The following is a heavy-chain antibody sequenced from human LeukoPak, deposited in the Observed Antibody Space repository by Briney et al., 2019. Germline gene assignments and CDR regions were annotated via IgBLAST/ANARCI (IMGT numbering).Heavy chain of an antibody. J-gene: IGHJ4*02. CDR3: ARGTGIYYIY. D-gene: IGHD1-26*01. Sequence: GGSLRLSCAASGLTFNTYWMSWVRQAPGKGLEWVANINPDGSEKSYVGSVKGRLTISRDSAKNSLFLHVNSLRAADTAVYYCARGTGIYYIYWGQGTLVTVSS. V-gene: IGHV3-7*01. CDR2: INPDGSEK. CDR1: GLTFNTYW.